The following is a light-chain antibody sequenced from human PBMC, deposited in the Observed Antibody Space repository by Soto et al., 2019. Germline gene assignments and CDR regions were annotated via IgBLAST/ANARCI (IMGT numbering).Light chain of an antibody. CDR3: SSYTSSSTVV. CDR2: DVS. J-gene: IGLJ2*01. Sequence: QSVLTQPASVSGSPGQSITISCTGTSSDVGGYNDVSWYQQHPGKAPKLMIYDVSNRPSGVSNRFSGSKSGTTASLTISGLQAEDEADYYCSSYTSSSTVVFGGGTKLTVL. V-gene: IGLV2-14*01. CDR1: SSDVGGYND.